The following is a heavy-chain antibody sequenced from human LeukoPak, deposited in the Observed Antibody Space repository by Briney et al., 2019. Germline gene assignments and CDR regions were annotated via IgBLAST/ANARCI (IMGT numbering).Heavy chain of an antibody. Sequence: PSETLSLTCAVYGGSFSGYYWSWIRQPPGKGLEWIGEINHSGSTNYNPSLKSRVTISVDTSKNQFSLKLSSVTAADTAVYYCARHGTRRRYYYGSGSYYNVPNWFDPWGQGTLVTVSS. CDR3: ARHGTRRRYYYGSGSYYNVPNWFDP. V-gene: IGHV4-34*01. CDR2: INHSGST. D-gene: IGHD3-10*01. CDR1: GGSFSGYY. J-gene: IGHJ5*02.